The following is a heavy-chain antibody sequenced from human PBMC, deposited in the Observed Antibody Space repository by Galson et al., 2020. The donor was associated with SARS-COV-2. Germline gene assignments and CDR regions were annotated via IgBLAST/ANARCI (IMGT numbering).Heavy chain of an antibody. CDR3: ARVPRLLWLGELKSEWFDP. V-gene: IGHV4-31*03. J-gene: IGHJ5*02. Sequence: SETLSLTCTVSGGSISSGGYYWSWIRQHPGKGLEWIGYIYYSGSTYYNPSLKSRVTISVDTSKNQFSLKLSSVTAADTAVYYCARVPRLLWLGELKSEWFDPWGQGTLVTVSS. CDR1: GGSISSGGYY. CDR2: IYYSGST. D-gene: IGHD3-10*01.